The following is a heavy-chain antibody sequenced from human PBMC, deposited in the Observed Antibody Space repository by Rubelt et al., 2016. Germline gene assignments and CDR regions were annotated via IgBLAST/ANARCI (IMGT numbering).Heavy chain of an antibody. J-gene: IGHJ3*02. CDR3: ANNDSSGYYYAFDI. Sequence: EVQLVESGGGLVQPGGSLRLSCAASGFTFSTYSMNWVRQAPGKGLEWVSAISGSGGSTYYAGSVKGRFTISRDNSKNTLYLQMNSLRAENTAVYYCANNDSSGYYYAFDIWGQGTMVTVSS. CDR1: GFTFSTYS. CDR2: ISGSGGST. V-gene: IGHV3-23*04. D-gene: IGHD3-22*01.